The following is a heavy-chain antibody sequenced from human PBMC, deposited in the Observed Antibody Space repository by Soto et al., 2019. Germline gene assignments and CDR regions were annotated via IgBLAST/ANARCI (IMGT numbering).Heavy chain of an antibody. V-gene: IGHV1-24*01. CDR2: FDAEDGET. D-gene: IGHD1-1*01. CDR3: ATSKLGTGTTADY. J-gene: IGHJ4*02. Sequence: ASVKVSCKVSGYTLTELSMHWVRQAPGKGLEWMGGFDAEDGETIYAQKFQGRVTMTEDTSTDTAYMELSSLRSEDTAVYYCATSKLGTGTTADYWGQGTLVTVSS. CDR1: GYTLTELS.